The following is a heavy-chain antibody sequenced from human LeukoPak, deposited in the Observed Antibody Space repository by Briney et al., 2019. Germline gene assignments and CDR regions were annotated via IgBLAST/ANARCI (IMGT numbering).Heavy chain of an antibody. V-gene: IGHV4-4*02. CDR2: IYHTGRT. CDR1: GDSMTSNNW. J-gene: IGHJ4*02. Sequence: SETLSLTCAVSGDSMTSNNWWSWVRQPPGKGLEWIGDIYHTGRTNYNPSLKSRVTISVDKSKKQFSLKLDSVTAADTAVYYCARGTEADGTFMFDFWGQGTLVTVSS. CDR3: ARGTEADGTFMFDF. D-gene: IGHD5-24*01.